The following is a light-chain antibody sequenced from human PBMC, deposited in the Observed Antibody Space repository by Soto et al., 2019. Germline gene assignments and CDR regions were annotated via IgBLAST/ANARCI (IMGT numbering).Light chain of an antibody. V-gene: IGKV3-15*01. Sequence: ETVMTQSPATLSVSPGEKATLSCRASQSVSDYLAWYQQRPGQAPRLLIYGASTRATGIPARFSGSGSGTEFTLTISSLQSEDFAIYYCQQYKNWPQTFGQGTKVDIK. CDR3: QQYKNWPQT. CDR2: GAS. J-gene: IGKJ1*01. CDR1: QSVSDY.